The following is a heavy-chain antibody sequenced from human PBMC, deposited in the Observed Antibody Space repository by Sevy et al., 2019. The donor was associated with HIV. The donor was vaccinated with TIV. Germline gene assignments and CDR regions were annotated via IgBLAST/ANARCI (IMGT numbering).Heavy chain of an antibody. CDR1: DFTFSAYE. CDR3: ARYIERDYDFWSGFYFDS. CDR2: ISARGDSR. D-gene: IGHD3-3*01. V-gene: IGHV3-23*01. Sequence: GGSLRLSCVTSDFTFSAYEMSWVRQAPGKGLEWVSTISARGDSRYHAASVIGRFTISRDNSKSTLYLQMNSLRADDTAVYYCARYIERDYDFWSGFYFDSWGHGTLVTVSS. J-gene: IGHJ4*01.